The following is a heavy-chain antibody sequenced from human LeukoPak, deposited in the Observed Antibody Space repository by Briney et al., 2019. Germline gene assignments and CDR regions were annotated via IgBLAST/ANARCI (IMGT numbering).Heavy chain of an antibody. CDR1: GGSFSGYY. V-gene: IGHV4-34*01. D-gene: IGHD2-15*01. Sequence: SETLSLTCAVYGGSFSGYYWSWIRQPPGKGLEWIGEINHSGSTNYNPSLKSRVTISVDTSKNQFSLKLSSVTAADTAVCYCARGVGGAARVRFDPWGQGTLVTVSS. J-gene: IGHJ5*02. CDR2: INHSGST. CDR3: ARGVGGAARVRFDP.